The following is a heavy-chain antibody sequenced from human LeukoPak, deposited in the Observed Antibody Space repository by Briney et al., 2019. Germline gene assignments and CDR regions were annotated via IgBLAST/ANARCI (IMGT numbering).Heavy chain of an antibody. J-gene: IGHJ4*02. CDR2: IYYSGST. D-gene: IGHD3-3*01. CDR1: GGSISSSSYY. CDR3: ARDRSAYTQYYFDY. V-gene: IGHV4-39*07. Sequence: SETLSLTCTVSGGSISSSSYYWGWIRQPPGKGLEWIGSIYYSGSTYYNPSLKSRVTISVDTSKNQFSLKLSSVTAADTAMYYCARDRSAYTQYYFDYWGQGTLVTVSS.